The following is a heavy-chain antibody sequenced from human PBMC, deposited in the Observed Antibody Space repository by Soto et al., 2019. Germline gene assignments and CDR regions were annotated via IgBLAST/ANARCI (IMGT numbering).Heavy chain of an antibody. CDR3: ASVSFNSSSWYFVY. CDR1: GGSISSGGYY. Sequence: QVQLQESRAGLVKSSQALTLTSTVSGGSISSGGYYWSWVRQHPGKLLEWIGYIQYSGSTYYTPSLKSRVTRSVDTSKTPFSLQLSSVTAADSAVYYCASVSFNSSSWYFVYWGQGTLVTVSS. J-gene: IGHJ4*02. D-gene: IGHD6-13*01. CDR2: IQYSGST. V-gene: IGHV4-31*03.